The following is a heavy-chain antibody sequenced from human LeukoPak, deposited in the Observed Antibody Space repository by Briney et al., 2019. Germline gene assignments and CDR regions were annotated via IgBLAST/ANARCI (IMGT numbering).Heavy chain of an antibody. CDR2: IYYGGNT. D-gene: IGHD2-2*02. CDR1: GGSISSSSYY. V-gene: IGHV4-39*07. Sequence: PETLSLTCTVSGGSISSSSYYWGWIRQPPGKGLEWIGNIYYGGNTYYNPSLKSRVTISVDTSKNQFSLRLSSVTAADTAVYSCARARYCSGSSCYTSWFDPWGQGTLVTVSS. J-gene: IGHJ5*02. CDR3: ARARYCSGSSCYTSWFDP.